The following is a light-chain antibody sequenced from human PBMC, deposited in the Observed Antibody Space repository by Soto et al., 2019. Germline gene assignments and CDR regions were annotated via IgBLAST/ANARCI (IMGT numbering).Light chain of an antibody. CDR1: SSNIGAGYD. J-gene: IGLJ1*01. Sequence: QSVLTQPPSVSGAPGQRVTISCTGSSSNIGAGYDVHWYQQLPGTAPKLLIYGNSNRPSGVPDRFSGSKSGTSASLAITGLQAEDEADYYCQSYDSSLRYGFGTGTKLT. V-gene: IGLV1-40*01. CDR2: GNS. CDR3: QSYDSSLRYG.